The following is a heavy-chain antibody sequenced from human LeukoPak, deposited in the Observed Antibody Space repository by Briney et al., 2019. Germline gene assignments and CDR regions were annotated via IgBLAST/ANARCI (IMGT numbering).Heavy chain of an antibody. CDR2: ISYDGSNK. CDR3: AKGAVTADYFDY. D-gene: IGHD2-21*02. Sequence: QPGRSLRLSCAASGFTFSSYGMHWDRQAPGKGLEWVAVISYDGSNKYYADSVKGRFTISRDNSKNTLYLQMNSLRAEDTAVYYCAKGAVTADYFDYWGQGTLVTVSS. V-gene: IGHV3-30*18. CDR1: GFTFSSYG. J-gene: IGHJ4*02.